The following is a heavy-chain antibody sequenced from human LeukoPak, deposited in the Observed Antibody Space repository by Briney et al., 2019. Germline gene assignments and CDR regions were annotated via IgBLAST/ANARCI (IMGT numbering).Heavy chain of an antibody. J-gene: IGHJ3*02. CDR3: AKDLGAYYGSGPDAFDI. V-gene: IGHV3-21*04. CDR1: GFTFSSYS. D-gene: IGHD3-10*01. Sequence: GGSLRLSCAASGFTFSSYSMNWVRQAPGKGLEWVSSISSSSSYIYYADSVKGRFTISRDNAKNSLYLQMNSLRAEDTAVYYCAKDLGAYYGSGPDAFDIWGQGTMVTVSS. CDR2: ISSSSSYI.